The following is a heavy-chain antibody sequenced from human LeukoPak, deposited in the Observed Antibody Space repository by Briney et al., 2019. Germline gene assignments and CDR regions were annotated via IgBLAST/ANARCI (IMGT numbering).Heavy chain of an antibody. V-gene: IGHV3-64*01. D-gene: IGHD2-15*01. J-gene: IGHJ6*03. CDR2: ISSNGGST. Sequence: PGGSLRLSCAASGFTFSSYAMHWVRQAPGKGLEYVSAISSNGGSTYYANSVKGRFTISRDNSKNTLYLQMGSLRAEDMAVYYCARDRVEYYYYYMDVWGKGTTVTVSS. CDR1: GFTFSSYA. CDR3: ARDRVEYYYYYMDV.